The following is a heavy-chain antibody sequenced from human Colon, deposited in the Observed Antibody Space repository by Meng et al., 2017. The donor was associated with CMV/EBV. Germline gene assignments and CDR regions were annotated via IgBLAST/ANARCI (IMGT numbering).Heavy chain of an antibody. CDR3: ARGRTGTGWKSYFDY. D-gene: IGHD6-19*01. CDR1: GFTVGDYG. CDR2: VRSKIYGGTR. V-gene: IGHV3-49*04. J-gene: IGHJ4*02. Sequence: GRSPRLSCTASGFTVGDYGMTWVRQAPGEGLEWVGFVRSKIYGGTREYAASVEGRFTVSRDDSTSIVYLQLNSLITEDTAVYYCARGRTGTGWKSYFDYWGRGTLVTVSS.